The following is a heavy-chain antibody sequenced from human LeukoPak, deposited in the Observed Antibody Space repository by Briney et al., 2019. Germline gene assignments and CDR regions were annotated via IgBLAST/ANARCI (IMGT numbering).Heavy chain of an antibody. V-gene: IGHV1-3*01. CDR3: ARFRSSLSYFDY. D-gene: IGHD6-13*01. Sequence: GASVKVSCKASGYTFTSYAMHWVRQAPGQRLEWMGWINAGNGNTKYSQKFPGRVTITRDTSASTAYMELSSLRSEDTAVYYCARFRSSLSYFDYWGQGTLVTVSS. CDR1: GYTFTSYA. J-gene: IGHJ4*02. CDR2: INAGNGNT.